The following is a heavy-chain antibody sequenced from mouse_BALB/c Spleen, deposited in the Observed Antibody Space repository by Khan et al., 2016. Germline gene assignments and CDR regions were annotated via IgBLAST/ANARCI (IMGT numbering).Heavy chain of an antibody. J-gene: IGHJ3*01. Sequence: EVELVESGGGLVKPGGSLKLSCAASGFTFSDYYMYWVRQTPEKRLEWVATISDGGSYTYYPDSVKGRFTISRDNAKNNLDLQMSSLTSEGTAMYYCAREGLRRVFAYWGRGTLVTVAA. V-gene: IGHV5-4*02. CDR1: GFTFSDYY. CDR2: ISDGGSYT. D-gene: IGHD2-4*01. CDR3: AREGLRRVFAY.